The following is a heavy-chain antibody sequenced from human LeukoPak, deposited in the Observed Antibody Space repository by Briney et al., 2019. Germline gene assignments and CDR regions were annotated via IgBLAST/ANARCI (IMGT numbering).Heavy chain of an antibody. CDR1: GGSISSSSYY. Sequence: ETLSLTCTVSGGSISSSSYYWGWIRQPPGKGLEWIGSFYYSGNTYYNPSLKSRVTISVDTSKNQFSLKLSSVTAADTAVYYCARLGSSDAFDIWGQGTMVTVSS. CDR3: ARLGSSDAFDI. D-gene: IGHD1-26*01. V-gene: IGHV4-39*01. CDR2: FYYSGNT. J-gene: IGHJ3*02.